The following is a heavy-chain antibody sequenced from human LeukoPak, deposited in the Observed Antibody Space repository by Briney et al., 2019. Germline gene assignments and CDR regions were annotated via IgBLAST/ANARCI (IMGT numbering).Heavy chain of an antibody. V-gene: IGHV3-48*03. Sequence: PGGSLRLSCAASGFTFSSYEMNWVRQAPGKGLEWVSYISSSGGTTYYADSVKGRFTISRDNAKNSLYLQMNSLRAEDTAVYYCARGGYYDSSGYYPTFDYWGQGTLVTVSS. J-gene: IGHJ4*02. CDR2: ISSSGGTT. CDR1: GFTFSSYE. CDR3: ARGGYYDSSGYYPTFDY. D-gene: IGHD3-22*01.